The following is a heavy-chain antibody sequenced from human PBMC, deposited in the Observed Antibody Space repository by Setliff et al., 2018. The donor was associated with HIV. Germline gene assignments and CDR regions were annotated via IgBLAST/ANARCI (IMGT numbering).Heavy chain of an antibody. CDR1: GGSISSGSYY. Sequence: SETLSLTCSVSGGSISSGSYYWGWIRQPPGKGLEWIGTIYYSGNTYYSPSLKSRVTISVDTSKNQFSLRLNSVTAADTAVYYCARQSGYTRGWDISGLVAGSFDLWGQGTLVTVSS. CDR3: ARQSGYTRGWDISGLVAGSFDL. J-gene: IGHJ3*01. D-gene: IGHD3-3*01. V-gene: IGHV4-39*01. CDR2: IYYSGNT.